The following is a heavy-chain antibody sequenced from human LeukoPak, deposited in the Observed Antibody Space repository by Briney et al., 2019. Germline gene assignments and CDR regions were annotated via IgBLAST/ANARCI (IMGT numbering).Heavy chain of an antibody. D-gene: IGHD6-13*01. Sequence: PGRSLRLSCAASGFTFSSYGMHWVRQAPGKGLEWVASISYDGSNKYYADSVKGRFTISRDNSKNTLYLQMNSLRAEDPAVYYCGLCRSWYGGFFDYWGQGTLVTVSS. CDR2: ISYDGSNK. V-gene: IGHV3-30*03. CDR1: GFTFSSYG. CDR3: GLCRSWYGGFFDY. J-gene: IGHJ4*02.